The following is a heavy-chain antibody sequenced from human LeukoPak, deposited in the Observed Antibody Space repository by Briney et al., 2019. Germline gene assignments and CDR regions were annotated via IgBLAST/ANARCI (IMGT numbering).Heavy chain of an antibody. J-gene: IGHJ6*04. CDR3: ARGGGEYQLLWGLDYYGMDV. CDR1: GFTFSSYG. D-gene: IGHD2-2*01. CDR2: IWYDGSNK. V-gene: IGHV3-33*01. Sequence: GRSLRLSCAASGFTFSSYGMHWVRQAPGKGLEWVAVIWYDGSNKYYADSVKGRFTISRDNSKNTLYLQMNSLRAEDTAVYYCARGGGEYQLLWGLDYYGMDVWGKGTTVTVSS.